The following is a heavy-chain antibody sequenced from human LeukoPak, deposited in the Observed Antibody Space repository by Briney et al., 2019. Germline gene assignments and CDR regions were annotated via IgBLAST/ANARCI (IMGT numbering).Heavy chain of an antibody. D-gene: IGHD4-17*01. CDR1: GFTFSSYS. CDR2: ISSSSYI. J-gene: IGHJ6*02. CDR3: ARDTRLYGDYYYGMDV. V-gene: IGHV3-21*01. Sequence: GGSLRLSCAASGFTFSSYSMNWVRQAPGKGLEWVSSISSSSYIYYADSVKGRFTISRDNAKNSLYLQMNSLRAEDTAVYYCARDTRLYGDYYYGMDVWGQGTTVTVSS.